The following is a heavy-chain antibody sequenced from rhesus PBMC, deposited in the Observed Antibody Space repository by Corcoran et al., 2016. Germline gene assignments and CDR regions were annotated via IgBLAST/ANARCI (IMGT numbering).Heavy chain of an antibody. CDR3: ARGSGTEDFDY. D-gene: IGHD5-24*01. Sequence: QVQLQESGPGLVKPSETLSLTCAVSGGSISSSYWSWIRQAPGKGLEWIGRIDSSGSTYYNPSLKSRVTLSVDTSKNQFSLKLSSVTAADTAVYYCARGSGTEDFDYWGQGVLVTVSS. CDR2: IDSSGST. V-gene: IGHV4S11*01. CDR1: GGSISSSY. J-gene: IGHJ4*01.